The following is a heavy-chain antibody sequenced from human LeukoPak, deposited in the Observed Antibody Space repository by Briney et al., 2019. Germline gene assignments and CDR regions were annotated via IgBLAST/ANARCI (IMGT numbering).Heavy chain of an antibody. V-gene: IGHV1-69*13. Sequence: SVNVSCKASGGTFSSYAISWVRQAPGQGLEWMGGIIPIFGTANYAQKFQGRVTITADESTSTAYMELSSLRSEDTAVYYCARVFSRGRTSNGYYYFDYWGQRTLVTVSS. CDR2: IIPIFGTA. J-gene: IGHJ4*02. D-gene: IGHD5-18*01. CDR1: GGTFSSYA. CDR3: ARVFSRGRTSNGYYYFDY.